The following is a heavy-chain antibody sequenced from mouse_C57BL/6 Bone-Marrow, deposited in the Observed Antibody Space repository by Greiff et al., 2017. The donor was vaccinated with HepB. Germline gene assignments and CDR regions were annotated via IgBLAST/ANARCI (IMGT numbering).Heavy chain of an antibody. V-gene: IGHV2-3*01. J-gene: IGHJ2*01. Sequence: VKLMESGPGLVAPSQSLSITCTVSGFSLTSYGVSWVRQPPGKGLEWLGVIWGDGSTNYYSAPISRLSIIKDNSKCQVFLKLNSLHTDDTAAYYCAYYSNYFDYWGQGTTLTVSS. CDR1: GFSLTSYG. CDR3: AYYSNYFDY. CDR2: IWGDGST. D-gene: IGHD2-5*01.